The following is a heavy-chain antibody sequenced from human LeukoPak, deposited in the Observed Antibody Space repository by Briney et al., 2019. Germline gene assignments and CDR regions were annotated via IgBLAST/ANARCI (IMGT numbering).Heavy chain of an antibody. CDR2: ISSSGGTI. V-gene: IGHV3-48*03. CDR1: GFTFSSYE. Sequence: GGSLRLSCAASGFTFSSYEMNWVRQAPGKGLEWVSYISSSGGTIYYADSVKGRFNISRDNAKNSLYLQMNSLRAEDTAVYYCARVPRGYCSGGSCDWGQGTLVTVSS. J-gene: IGHJ4*02. D-gene: IGHD2-15*01. CDR3: ARVPRGYCSGGSCD.